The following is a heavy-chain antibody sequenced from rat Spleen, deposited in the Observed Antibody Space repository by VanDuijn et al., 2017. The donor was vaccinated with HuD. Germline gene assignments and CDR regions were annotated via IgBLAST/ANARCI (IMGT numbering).Heavy chain of an antibody. J-gene: IGHJ4*01. CDR1: GFAFSDHY. D-gene: IGHD4-3*01. CDR2: INYDGRST. CDR3: ARHGRGERTYYYVMDV. V-gene: IGHV5-7*01. Sequence: EVQLVESGGGLVQPGRSMKLSCAASGFAFSDHYVAWVRQGPTKGLEWVATINYDGRSTFYRDSVRDRFTISRDNAKSTLYLQMDNLKSEDTATYYCARHGRGERTYYYVMDVWGQGASVTVSS.